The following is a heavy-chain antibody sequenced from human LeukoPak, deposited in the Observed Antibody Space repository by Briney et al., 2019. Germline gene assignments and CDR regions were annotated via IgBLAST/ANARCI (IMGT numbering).Heavy chain of an antibody. CDR2: ISAYNGNT. V-gene: IGHV1-18*01. CDR1: RYTFTSYG. CDR3: ARSDGPTLAYCGGDCEHWVWFDP. Sequence: ASVKVSCKASRYTFTSYGISWVRQAPGQRLEWMGWISAYNGNTNYAQKLQGRVTMTTDTATSRAYMELRSLRSDDTAVYYCARSDGPTLAYCGGDCEHWVWFDPWGQGTLVTVSS. J-gene: IGHJ5*02. D-gene: IGHD2-21*02.